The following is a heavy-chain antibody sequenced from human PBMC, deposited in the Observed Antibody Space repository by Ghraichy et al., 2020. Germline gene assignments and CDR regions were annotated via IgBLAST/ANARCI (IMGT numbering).Heavy chain of an antibody. V-gene: IGHV4-38-2*02. J-gene: IGHJ2*01. D-gene: IGHD5/OR15-5a*01. CDR2: FYHGGST. CDR3: VRVVSVVGWYLDL. Sequence: SETLSLTCIVSTYSISNGYYWGWIRQPPGKGLEWIGSFYHGGSTYYNPSLKSRVTISADASKNQFSLKLSSVTATDTAVYYCVRVVSVVGWYLDLWGRGTLVTVSS. CDR1: TYSISNGYY.